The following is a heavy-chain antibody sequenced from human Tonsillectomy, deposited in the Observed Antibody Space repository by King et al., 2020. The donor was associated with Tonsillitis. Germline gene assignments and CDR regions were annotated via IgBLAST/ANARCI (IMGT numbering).Heavy chain of an antibody. D-gene: IGHD3-16*01. Sequence: VQLVESGGGLVKPGGSLRLSCAASGFTFSSYSMNWVRQAPGKGLEWVSSISSSSSYIYYADSVKGRFTISRDNAKNSLYPQMNSLRVEDTAVYYCARDLGWSFDYWGQGTLVTVSS. J-gene: IGHJ4*02. V-gene: IGHV3-21*01. CDR1: GFTFSSYS. CDR2: ISSSSSYI. CDR3: ARDLGWSFDY.